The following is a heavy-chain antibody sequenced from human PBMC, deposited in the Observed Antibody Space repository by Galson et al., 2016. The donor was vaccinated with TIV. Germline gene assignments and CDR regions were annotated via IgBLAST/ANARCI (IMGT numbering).Heavy chain of an antibody. CDR3: CKGSGDAPYYFYMDV. J-gene: IGHJ6*03. V-gene: IGHV3-9*01. D-gene: IGHD2-21*01. CDR2: ISWNGGVV. CDR1: GFTFDDYA. Sequence: SLRLSCAASGFTFDDYALHWVRPAPGKGLEWVSGISWNGGVVGYADSVKGRFTISRDNAKNSLYLQMNSLRTDDTAVYFCCKGSGDAPYYFYMDVWGEGTTVIVSS.